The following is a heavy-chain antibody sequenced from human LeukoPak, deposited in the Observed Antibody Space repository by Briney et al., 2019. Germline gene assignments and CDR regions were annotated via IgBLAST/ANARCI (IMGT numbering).Heavy chain of an antibody. Sequence: ASVTVSCKTSGYAFTTCGINWVRQAPGQGREWMGWISPYNGNTNYAQKLQGRVTMTTDTSTNTAYMELRSLRCEYTPVYFCANVAKGRYFFYYMDVWGKGTTVTV. CDR2: ISPYNGNT. D-gene: IGHD2-15*01. V-gene: IGHV1-18*01. J-gene: IGHJ6*03. CDR1: GYAFTTCG. CDR3: ANVAKGRYFFYYMDV.